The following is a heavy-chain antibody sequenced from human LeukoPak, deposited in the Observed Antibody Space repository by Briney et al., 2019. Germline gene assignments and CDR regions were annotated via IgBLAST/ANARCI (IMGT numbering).Heavy chain of an antibody. Sequence: PSETLSLTCTVSGGSISSYYWSWIRQPPGKGLEWIGYIYYSGSTSYNPSLKSRVTMSVDTSKNQFSLRLSSVTAADTAVYYCASALAASGPTNFDYWGQGTLVTVSS. CDR2: IYYSGST. V-gene: IGHV4-59*01. CDR1: GGSISSYY. CDR3: ASALAASGPTNFDY. D-gene: IGHD6-13*01. J-gene: IGHJ4*02.